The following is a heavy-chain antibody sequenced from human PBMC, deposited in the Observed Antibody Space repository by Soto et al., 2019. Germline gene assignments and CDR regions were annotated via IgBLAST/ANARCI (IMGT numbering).Heavy chain of an antibody. V-gene: IGHV1-69*02. CDR3: AASYCISTSCYDPYYYMDV. CDR2: IIPILGIA. J-gene: IGHJ6*03. Sequence: AASVKVSCKASGGTFSSYTISWVRQAPGQGLEWMGRIIPILGIANYAQKFQGRVTITADKSTSTAYMELSSLRSEDTAVYYCAASYCISTSCYDPYYYMDVWGKGTTVTVSS. CDR1: GGTFSSYT. D-gene: IGHD2-2*01.